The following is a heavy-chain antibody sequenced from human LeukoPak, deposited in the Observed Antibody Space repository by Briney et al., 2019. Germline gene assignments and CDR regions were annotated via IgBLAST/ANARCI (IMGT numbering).Heavy chain of an antibody. V-gene: IGHV4-59*08. CDR1: GVSISTHY. J-gene: IGHJ4*02. CDR3: ASSYDILTGLDY. Sequence: SSETLSLTCNVSGVSISTHYWSWIRQSPGKGLEWIGYIYHNGITNYNPSLKSRVTISIDTSKNQFSLKLSSVTAADTAVYYCASSYDILTGLDYWGQGTLVTVSS. CDR2: IYHNGIT. D-gene: IGHD3-9*01.